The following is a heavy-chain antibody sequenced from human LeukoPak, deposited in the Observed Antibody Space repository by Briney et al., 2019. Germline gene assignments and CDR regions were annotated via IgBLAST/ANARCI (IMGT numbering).Heavy chain of an antibody. V-gene: IGHV3-23*01. J-gene: IGHJ4*02. Sequence: QTGGSLRLSCAASGFTFSSYAMSWVRQAPGKGLEWVSGISGSGDNTYYADSVKGRFTISRDNSKNTLYVQANSLGTEDTAAYYCARGSYYDSSGSFYFDYWGQGTLVTVS. CDR2: ISGSGDNT. CDR3: ARGSYYDSSGSFYFDY. CDR1: GFTFSSYA. D-gene: IGHD3-22*01.